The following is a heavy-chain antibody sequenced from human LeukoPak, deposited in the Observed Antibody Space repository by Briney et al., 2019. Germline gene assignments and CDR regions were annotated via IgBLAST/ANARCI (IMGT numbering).Heavy chain of an antibody. D-gene: IGHD2-15*01. V-gene: IGHV3-21*01. Sequence: PGGSLRLSCAASGFTFSTYSMNWVRQAPRKGLEWVSSISSGSNYIYYADSVKGRFTISRDNAKNPLYLQMNSLRAEDTAVYYCATVASSGALRTDFWGQGTLVTVSS. J-gene: IGHJ4*02. CDR2: ISSGSNYI. CDR3: ATVASSGALRTDF. CDR1: GFTFSTYS.